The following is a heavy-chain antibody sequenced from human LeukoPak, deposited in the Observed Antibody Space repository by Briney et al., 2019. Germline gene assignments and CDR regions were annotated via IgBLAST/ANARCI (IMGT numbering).Heavy chain of an antibody. CDR2: INPSGGST. J-gene: IGHJ4*02. Sequence: ASVKVSCKASGYTFTSYGISWVRQAPGQGLEWMGIINPSGGSTSYAQKFQGRVTMTRDTSISTAYMELSRLRSDDTAVYYCAREAASGSAGAFDYWGQGTLVTVSS. V-gene: IGHV1-46*01. D-gene: IGHD1-26*01. CDR3: AREAASGSAGAFDY. CDR1: GYTFTSYG.